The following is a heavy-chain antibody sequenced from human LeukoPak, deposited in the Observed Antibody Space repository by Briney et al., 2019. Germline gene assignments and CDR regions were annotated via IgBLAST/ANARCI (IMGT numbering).Heavy chain of an antibody. CDR2: INHSGSI. J-gene: IGHJ4*02. CDR3: AKRGPYYYGSGSYYKGAQYYFDS. Sequence: SETLSLTCAVYGGSFSACYWTWIRQPPGKGLEWIGEINHSGSINYNPSLKSRVTISVDTSKNQFSLKLSSVTAADTAVYYCAKRGPYYYGSGSYYKGAQYYFDSWGQGPLVTVSS. CDR1: GGSFSACY. D-gene: IGHD3-10*01. V-gene: IGHV4-34*01.